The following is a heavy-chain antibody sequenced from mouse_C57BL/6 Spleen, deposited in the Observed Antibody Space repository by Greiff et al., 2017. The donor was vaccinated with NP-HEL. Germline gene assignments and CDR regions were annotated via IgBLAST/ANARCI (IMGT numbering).Heavy chain of an antibody. CDR2: IYPGSGNT. D-gene: IGHD1-1*02. J-gene: IGHJ1*03. CDR1: GYSFTSYY. V-gene: IGHV1-66*01. Sequence: VQLQQSGPELVKPGASVKISCKASGYSFTSYYIHWVKQRPGQGLEWIGWIYPGSGNTKYNEKFKGKATLTADTSSSTAYMQLSSLTSEDSAVYYCARERDLLSRYFDVWGTGTTVTVSS. CDR3: ARERDLLSRYFDV.